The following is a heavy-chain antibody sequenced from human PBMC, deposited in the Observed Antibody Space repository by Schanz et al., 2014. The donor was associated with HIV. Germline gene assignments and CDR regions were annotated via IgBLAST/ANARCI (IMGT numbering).Heavy chain of an antibody. J-gene: IGHJ3*02. CDR3: AKEATVVTLAFDI. Sequence: VQLVESGGGLIQPGGSLRLSCAASGFTFSSYGMHWVRQAPGKGLEWVAVIWYDGSNKYYADSVKGRFTISRDNSKNTLYLQMNSLRAEDTAVYYCAKEATVVTLAFDIWGQGTMVTVSS. CDR2: IWYDGSNK. V-gene: IGHV3-30*02. D-gene: IGHD4-17*01. CDR1: GFTFSSYG.